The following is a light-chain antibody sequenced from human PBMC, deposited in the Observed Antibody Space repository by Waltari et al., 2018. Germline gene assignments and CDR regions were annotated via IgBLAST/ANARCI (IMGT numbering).Light chain of an antibody. CDR2: QDS. V-gene: IGLV3-1*01. J-gene: IGLJ2*01. CDR1: NLGDTY. Sequence: SSELPRPPQSSVSPGQPATIPCPAANLGDTYSDWYQQKPGQSPVLVTYQDSKRPSGIPERFSGSNSGNTATLTISGTQAMDEADYYCQAWDSSTGVFGGGTKLTVL. CDR3: QAWDSSTGV.